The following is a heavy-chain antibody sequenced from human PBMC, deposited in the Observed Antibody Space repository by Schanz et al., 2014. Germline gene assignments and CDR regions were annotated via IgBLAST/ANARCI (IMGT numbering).Heavy chain of an antibody. J-gene: IGHJ4*02. CDR2: IKPDGSEK. CDR3: AREVGGSFGQHY. CDR1: GFTFSAYW. V-gene: IGHV3-7*01. D-gene: IGHD1-26*01. Sequence: EVQLVESGGGLVQPGGSLRLSCAASGFTFSAYWMTWVRQAPGKGLDWVGIIKPDGSEKFYVDSVKGRFTISRDNAKNLMYRHLNSLRAEDTAVYYCAREVGGSFGQHYWGQGALVTVSS.